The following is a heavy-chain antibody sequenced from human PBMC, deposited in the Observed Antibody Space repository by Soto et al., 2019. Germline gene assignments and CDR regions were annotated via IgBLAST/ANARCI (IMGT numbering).Heavy chain of an antibody. J-gene: IGHJ6*02. V-gene: IGHV3-48*02. CDR3: ARDLLGTMVRGVLGGMAF. D-gene: IGHD3-10*01. CDR1: GFTFSSYS. CDR2: ISSSSSTI. Sequence: GGSLRLSCAASGFTFSSYSMNWVRQAPGKGLEWVSYISSSSSTIYYADSVKGRFTISRDNAKNSLYLQMNSLRDGDTAVYYCARDLLGTMVRGVLGGMAFWGQGSSVTVSS.